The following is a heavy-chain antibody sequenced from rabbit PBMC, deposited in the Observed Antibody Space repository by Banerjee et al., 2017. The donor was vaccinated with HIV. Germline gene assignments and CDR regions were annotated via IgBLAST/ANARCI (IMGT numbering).Heavy chain of an antibody. CDR1: GFTISSSDY. V-gene: IGHV1S40*01. D-gene: IGHD6-1*01. J-gene: IGHJ3*01. Sequence: QSLEESGGDLVKPGASLTLTCTASGFTISSSDYMCWVRQAPGKGLEWIGCIVAGSSGTTYYASWAKGRFTISKPSSTTVTLQMTSLTAADTATYFCARGYAGSAGYGYVPTRLDLWGQGTLVTVS. CDR3: ARGYAGSAGYGYVPTRLDL. CDR2: IVAGSSGTT.